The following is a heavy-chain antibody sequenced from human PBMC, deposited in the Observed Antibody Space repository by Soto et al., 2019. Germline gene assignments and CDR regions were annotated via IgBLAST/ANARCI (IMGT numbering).Heavy chain of an antibody. D-gene: IGHD6-13*01. CDR1: GFTFSSYA. J-gene: IGHJ6*02. V-gene: IGHV3-23*01. Sequence: GGSLRLSCAASGFTFSSYAMSWVRQAPGKGLEWVSAISGSGGSTYYADSVKGRFTISRDNSKNTLYLQMNSLRAEDTAVYYCAKDPQAAATIYGFHYYGMDVWGQGTTVTVSS. CDR2: ISGSGGST. CDR3: AKDPQAAATIYGFHYYGMDV.